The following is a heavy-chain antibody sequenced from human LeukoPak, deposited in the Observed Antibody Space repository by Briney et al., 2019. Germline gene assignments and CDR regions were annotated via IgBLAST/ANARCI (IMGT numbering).Heavy chain of an antibody. CDR2: ISHTSDTT. CDR1: AFNFTNYA. CDR3: AQYSGPSTGNFFDY. D-gene: IGHD6-19*01. J-gene: IGHJ4*02. Sequence: PGGSLRLSCAAPAFNFTNYAMSWVRQAPGKGLEWVSAISHTSDTTYYADSVKGRFTISRDNSKNTLYLQMTSVRAEDTAIYYCAQYSGPSTGNFFDYWGQGTLVTVSS. V-gene: IGHV3-23*01.